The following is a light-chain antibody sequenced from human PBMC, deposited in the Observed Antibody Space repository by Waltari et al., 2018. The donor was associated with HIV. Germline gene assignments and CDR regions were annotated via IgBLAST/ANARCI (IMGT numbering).Light chain of an antibody. Sequence: QSVLTQPPSASATPGQRVTISCSGSSSNIGSNTVNWYQQLPGTAPKLLIYSNNQRPAGVPYRFSGSKSGTSASLAISGLQSEDEADYYCAAWDDSLNGVVFGGGTKLTVL. CDR2: SNN. J-gene: IGLJ2*01. V-gene: IGLV1-44*01. CDR3: AAWDDSLNGVV. CDR1: SSNIGSNT.